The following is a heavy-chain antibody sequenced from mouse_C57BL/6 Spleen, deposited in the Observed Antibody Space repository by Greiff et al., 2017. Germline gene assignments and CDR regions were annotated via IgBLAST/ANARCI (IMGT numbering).Heavy chain of an antibody. CDR3: TTHYYGSSDWYFDV. V-gene: IGHV1-5*01. J-gene: IGHJ1*03. CDR2: IYPGNSDT. D-gene: IGHD1-1*01. CDR1: GYTFTSYW. Sequence: DVQLQESGTVLARPGASVKMSCKTSGYTFTSYWMHWVKQRPGQGLEWIGAIYPGNSDTSYNQKFKGKAKLTAVTSASTAYMELSSLTNEDSAVYYCTTHYYGSSDWYFDVWGTGTTVTVSS.